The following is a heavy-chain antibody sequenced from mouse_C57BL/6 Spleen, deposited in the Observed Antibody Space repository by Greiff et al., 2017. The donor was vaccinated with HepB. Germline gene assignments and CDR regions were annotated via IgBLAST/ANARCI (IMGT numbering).Heavy chain of an antibody. Sequence: EVQLQQSGPELVKPGASVKISCKASGYTFTDYYMNWVKQSHGKSLEWIGDINPNNGGTSYNQKFKGKATLTVDKSSSTAYRELRSLTSEDSAVYYCARTYYYGSSHWYFDVWGTGTTVTVSS. J-gene: IGHJ1*03. CDR2: INPNNGGT. V-gene: IGHV1-26*01. CDR1: GYTFTDYY. D-gene: IGHD1-1*01. CDR3: ARTYYYGSSHWYFDV.